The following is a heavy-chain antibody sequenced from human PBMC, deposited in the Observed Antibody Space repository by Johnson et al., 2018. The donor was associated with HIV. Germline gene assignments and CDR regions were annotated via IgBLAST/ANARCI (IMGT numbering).Heavy chain of an antibody. CDR1: GFTFDDYG. CDR2: INWNGGSR. J-gene: IGHJ3*02. CDR3: ARGFGNSGYYYGRFGAFDI. V-gene: IGHV3-20*04. D-gene: IGHD3-22*01. Sequence: VQLVESGGGVVRPGGSLRLSCAASGFTFDDYGMSWVRQAPGKVLEWVSGINWNGGSRGYADSVKSRFTISRDNAKNSLYLQMNSLRAEDTALYYCARGFGNSGYYYGRFGAFDIWGQGTMVTVSS.